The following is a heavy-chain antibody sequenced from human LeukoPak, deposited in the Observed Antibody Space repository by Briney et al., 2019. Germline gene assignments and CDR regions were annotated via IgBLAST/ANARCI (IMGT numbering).Heavy chain of an antibody. D-gene: IGHD3-22*01. V-gene: IGHV3-33*01. CDR1: GFTFSSYG. Sequence: GGSLRLSCAASGFTFSSYGMHWVRQAPGKGLEWVAVIWYHGSNKYYADSVKGRFTISRDNSKNTLYLQMNSLRAEDTAVYYCARDRRSHYYDSSGYPEFDYWGQGTLVTVSS. CDR3: ARDRRSHYYDSSGYPEFDY. CDR2: IWYHGSNK. J-gene: IGHJ4*02.